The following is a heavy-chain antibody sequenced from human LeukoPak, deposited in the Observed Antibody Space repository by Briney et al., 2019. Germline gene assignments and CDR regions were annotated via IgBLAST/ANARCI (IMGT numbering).Heavy chain of an antibody. V-gene: IGHV3-30*03. Sequence: GTSLRLSCAASGFSLSSYGMHWVRQAPGKGLEWVAVISYDGSNKYYADSVKGRFTISRDNSKNALYLQMNSLRVEDAAVYYCARERELGTSDYWGQGTLVTVSS. CDR2: ISYDGSNK. D-gene: IGHD7-27*01. CDR3: ARERELGTSDY. CDR1: GFSLSSYG. J-gene: IGHJ4*01.